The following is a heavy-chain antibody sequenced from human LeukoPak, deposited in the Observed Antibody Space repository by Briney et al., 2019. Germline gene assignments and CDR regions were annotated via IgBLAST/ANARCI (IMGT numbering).Heavy chain of an antibody. CDR2: IYPGDSDT. CDR3: ARPISGYAPDFQH. Sequence: MLGASLKISCKGSGYSFTSYWIGWVHQMPGKGLEWIGIIYPGDSDTRYSPSSQGQVTISADKSISTAYLQWSSLKASDTAMYYCARPISGYAPDFQHWGRGTLVTVSS. V-gene: IGHV5-51*07. J-gene: IGHJ1*01. D-gene: IGHD2-2*01. CDR1: GYSFTSYW.